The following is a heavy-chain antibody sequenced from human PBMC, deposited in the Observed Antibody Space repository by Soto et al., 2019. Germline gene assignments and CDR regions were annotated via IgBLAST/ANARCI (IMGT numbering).Heavy chain of an antibody. D-gene: IGHD3-10*01. CDR2: IHQSGSA. Sequence: SETLSLTCAVSGESIRSDSWWSWVRQPPGRGLEWLGEIHQSGSANYDPSVKSRVTLSMDKTKNQFSLKLTSVTAADTAVYYCARVEFGKFGAYWGQGTPVTVSS. V-gene: IGHV4-4*02. CDR1: GESIRSDSW. CDR3: ARVEFGKFGAY. J-gene: IGHJ4*02.